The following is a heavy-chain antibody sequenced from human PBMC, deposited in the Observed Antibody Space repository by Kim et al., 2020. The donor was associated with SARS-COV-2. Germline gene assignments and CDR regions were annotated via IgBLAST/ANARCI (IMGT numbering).Heavy chain of an antibody. Sequence: SVKGRFTISRDNSKNTLYLQMNSLRAEDTAVYYCAKAPDYYDSSGYYFDYWGQGTLVTVSS. V-gene: IGHV3-23*01. J-gene: IGHJ4*02. D-gene: IGHD3-22*01. CDR3: AKAPDYYDSSGYYFDY.